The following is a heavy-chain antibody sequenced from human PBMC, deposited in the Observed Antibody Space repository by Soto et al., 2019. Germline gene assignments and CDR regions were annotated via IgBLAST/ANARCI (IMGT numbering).Heavy chain of an antibody. V-gene: IGHV2-5*01. CDR1: GFSLTSTAVG. CDR2: IYWNDDK. D-gene: IGHD6-19*01. J-gene: IGHJ4*02. CDR3: AHGSGWLSDY. Sequence: QITLKESGPTLVKPTQTLTLTCTFSGFSLTSTAVGVNWIRQPPGKALEWLALIYWNDDKQYSPSLKNRLTITKDTSKNQVVLTMTNMDVVDTATYYRAHGSGWLSDYWGQGTLVTVSS.